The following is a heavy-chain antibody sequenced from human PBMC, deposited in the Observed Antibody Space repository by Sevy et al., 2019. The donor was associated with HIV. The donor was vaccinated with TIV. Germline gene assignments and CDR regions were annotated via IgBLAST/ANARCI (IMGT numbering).Heavy chain of an antibody. CDR2: IYYSGTT. CDR3: ARYSRSTSPHNWFDP. Sequence: SETLSLTCTVSGGSISSGDYYWTWIRQSPGKGLEWIGYIYYSGTTYYNPSLKSRVTISVDTSKNQFSLRLSSVTAADTAVYYCARYSRSTSPHNWFDPWGQGTLVTVSS. V-gene: IGHV4-30-4*01. J-gene: IGHJ5*02. CDR1: GGSISSGDYY. D-gene: IGHD2-2*01.